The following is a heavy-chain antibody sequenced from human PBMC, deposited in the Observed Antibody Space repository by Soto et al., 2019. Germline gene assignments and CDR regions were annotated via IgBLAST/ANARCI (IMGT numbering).Heavy chain of an antibody. CDR2: ISAYNGNT. V-gene: IGHV1-18*01. Sequence: SVKVSVKASGYTFTSYGISWVRQAPGQGLEWMGWISAYNGNTNYAQKLQGRVTMTTDTSTSTAYMELRSLRSDDTAVYYCARDYGETPLYYFDYWGQGTLVTVSS. CDR3: ARDYGETPLYYFDY. D-gene: IGHD4-17*01. J-gene: IGHJ4*02. CDR1: GYTFTSYG.